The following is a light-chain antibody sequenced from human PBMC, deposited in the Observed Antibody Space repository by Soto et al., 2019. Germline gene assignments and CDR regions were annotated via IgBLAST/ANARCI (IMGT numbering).Light chain of an antibody. J-gene: IGKJ4*01. V-gene: IGKV3-20*01. CDR1: QSVSSNY. CDR3: QRYGTSLPLT. CDR2: GAS. Sequence: EIVLTQSPGTLSLSPGDRATLSCRASQSVSSNYLAWYQQKPGQAPRLLIYGASSRATGIPDRFSGSGSGTDFTLTISRLEPEDFAVYYCQRYGTSLPLTFGGGTMVEIK.